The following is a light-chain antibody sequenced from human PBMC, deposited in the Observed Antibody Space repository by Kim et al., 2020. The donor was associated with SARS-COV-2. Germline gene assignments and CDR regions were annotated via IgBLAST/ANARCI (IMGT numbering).Light chain of an antibody. J-gene: IGLJ1*01. CDR1: SNDVGGYNY. Sequence: GQSVTISCSGTSNDVGGYNYVSWYQQHPGKAPKLMIFDVSNRPSGVSNRFSGSKSGNTASLTISGLQAEDEADYYCNSYTSIRTYVFGTGTKVTVL. CDR2: DVS. V-gene: IGLV2-14*03. CDR3: NSYTSIRTYV.